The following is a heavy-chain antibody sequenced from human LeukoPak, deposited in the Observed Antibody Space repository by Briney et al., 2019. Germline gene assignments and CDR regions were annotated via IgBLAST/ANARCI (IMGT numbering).Heavy chain of an antibody. V-gene: IGHV3-30*02. J-gene: IGHJ4*02. CDR1: GFTFSSYG. CDR3: ARGLRFGAGYDY. Sequence: GGSLRLSCAASGFTFSSYGMHWVRQAPGKGLEWVAFIRYDGSNKYYADSVKGRLTISRDNSKNTLYLQMNSLRAEDTAVYYCARGLRFGAGYDYWGQGTLVTVSS. D-gene: IGHD3-10*01. CDR2: IRYDGSNK.